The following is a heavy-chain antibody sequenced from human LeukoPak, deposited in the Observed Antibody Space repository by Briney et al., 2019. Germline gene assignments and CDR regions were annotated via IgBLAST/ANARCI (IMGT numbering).Heavy chain of an antibody. CDR3: ARDLATRQRTGLYDS. Sequence: GGSLRLSCAASGFTFSSYGMHWVRQAPGKGLEGVAFIRYDGSNKYYADSVKGRITISRDNSRNTLYLQMNSLRAEDTAVYYCARDLATRQRTGLYDSWGQGALVTVSS. CDR1: GFTFSSYG. V-gene: IGHV3-30*02. J-gene: IGHJ4*02. D-gene: IGHD3-16*02. CDR2: IRYDGSNK.